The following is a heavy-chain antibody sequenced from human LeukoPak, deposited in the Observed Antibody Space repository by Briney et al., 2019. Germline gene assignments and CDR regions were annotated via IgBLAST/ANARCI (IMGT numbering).Heavy chain of an antibody. CDR3: ARDRTYYYGSGSYFDY. D-gene: IGHD3-10*01. Sequence: SETLSLTCTVSGGSISSGGYYWSWIRQYPGKGLEWLGYIYYSGSAYYNPSLKSRLTMSADTSKNQISLKLSSVTAADTAVYYCARDRTYYYGSGSYFDYWGQGSLATVSS. J-gene: IGHJ4*02. V-gene: IGHV4-31*03. CDR2: IYYSGSA. CDR1: GGSISSGGYY.